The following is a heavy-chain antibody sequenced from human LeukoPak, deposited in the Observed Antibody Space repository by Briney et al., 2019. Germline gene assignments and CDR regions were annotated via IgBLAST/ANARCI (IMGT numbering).Heavy chain of an antibody. V-gene: IGHV3-23*01. CDR3: ARDTRTGKMATTSDY. CDR2: IFPSGGEI. D-gene: IGHD5-24*01. CDR1: GFTFSTFA. Sequence: GGSLRLSCEASGFTFSTFAMIWVRQPPGKGLEWVSSIFPSGGEIHYADSVRGRFTISRDNSKSTLSLQMNSLRAEDTAVYYCARDTRTGKMATTSDYWGQGTLVTVSS. J-gene: IGHJ4*02.